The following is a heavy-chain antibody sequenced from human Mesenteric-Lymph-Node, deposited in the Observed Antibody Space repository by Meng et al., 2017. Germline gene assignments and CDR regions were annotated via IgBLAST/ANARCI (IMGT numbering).Heavy chain of an antibody. V-gene: IGHV3-66*02. CDR3: ARSRASFGDYFLDY. J-gene: IGHJ4*02. CDR2: IYSDGRT. Sequence: GGSLRLSCAASGLTVSANYMIWVRQAPGKGLEWISIIYSDGRTFYADSVRGRFTISRDTSENTVFLQLSSLRLDDTAVYYCARSRASFGDYFLDYWGQGALVTVSS. CDR1: GLTVSANY. D-gene: IGHD4-17*01.